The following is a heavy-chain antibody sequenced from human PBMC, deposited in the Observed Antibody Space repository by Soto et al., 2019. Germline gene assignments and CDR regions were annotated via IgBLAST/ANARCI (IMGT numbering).Heavy chain of an antibody. D-gene: IGHD5-18*01. J-gene: IGHJ4*02. V-gene: IGHV3-23*01. CDR1: GFTFSSYA. CDR3: AKDHKGTQNVDTAMAKIDDY. Sequence: GGSLRLSCAASGFTFSSYAMSWVRQAPGKGLEWVSAISGSGGSTYYADSVKGRFTISRDNSKNTLYLQMNSLRAEDTAVYYCAKDHKGTQNVDTAMAKIDDYWGQGTLVTVSS. CDR2: ISGSGGST.